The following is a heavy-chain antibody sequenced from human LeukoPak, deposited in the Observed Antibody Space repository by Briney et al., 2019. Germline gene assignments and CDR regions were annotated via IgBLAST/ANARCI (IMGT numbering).Heavy chain of an antibody. CDR1: GGSINNSSSDY. CDR3: GRHLEYTTSGKAFDV. Sequence: SETLSLTCTVSGGSINNSSSDYWAWIRQPPGKGLEWIGNIYYTGSTYYTSSLKSRVTMSVDTSKNVFSLTLKSLTSADTAVYYCGRHLEYTTSGKAFDVWGQGTLVSVSS. CDR2: IYYTGST. D-gene: IGHD3-3*01. V-gene: IGHV4-39*01. J-gene: IGHJ3*01.